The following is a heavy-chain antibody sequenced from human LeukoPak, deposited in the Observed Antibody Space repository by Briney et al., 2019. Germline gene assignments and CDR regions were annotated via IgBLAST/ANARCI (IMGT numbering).Heavy chain of an antibody. CDR1: GDSISSGGYY. CDR2: MYSSEST. J-gene: IGHJ4*02. CDR3: AKIMVVAKSVEY. D-gene: IGHD2-15*01. Sequence: SETLSLTCTVSGDSISSGGYYWSWLRQHPGKGLEWIGHMYSSESTNYNPSLKNRVTISIHTSKNQFSLRLNSVTAADTAVYFCAKIMVVAKSVEYWGPGTLVTVSS. V-gene: IGHV4-31*03.